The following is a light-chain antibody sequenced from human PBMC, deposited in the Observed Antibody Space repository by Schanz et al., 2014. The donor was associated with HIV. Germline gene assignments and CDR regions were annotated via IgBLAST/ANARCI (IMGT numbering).Light chain of an antibody. V-gene: IGLV1-51*01. CDR3: GTWDSTLSEVV. J-gene: IGLJ2*01. Sequence: QSVLTQPPSVSAAPGQRVTISCSGSAFNVGQNYVSWYQQFPGTAPKLLIYGTHDRLSEIPDRFSGSKTGTSATLAIVGLQTGDEADYYCGTWDSTLSEVVFGGGTKLTVL. CDR2: GTH. CDR1: AFNVGQNY.